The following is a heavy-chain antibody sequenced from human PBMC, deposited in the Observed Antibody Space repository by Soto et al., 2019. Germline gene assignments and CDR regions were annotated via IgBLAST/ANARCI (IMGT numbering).Heavy chain of an antibody. CDR3: AKDWDWNPCGMDV. CDR2: ISGSGGST. Sequence: EVQLLESGGGLVQPGGSLRLSCAASGFTFSSYAMSWVRQAPGKGLEWVSAISGSGGSTYYADSVKGRFTISRDNSKNTLYLQMNSLSAEDTAVYYCAKDWDWNPCGMDVSGQGTTVTVSS. CDR1: GFTFSSYA. J-gene: IGHJ6*02. D-gene: IGHD1-1*01. V-gene: IGHV3-23*01.